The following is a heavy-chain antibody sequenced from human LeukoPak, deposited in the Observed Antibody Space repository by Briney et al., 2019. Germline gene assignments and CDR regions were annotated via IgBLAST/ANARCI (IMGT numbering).Heavy chain of an antibody. Sequence: GGSLRLSCVVSGFTLSNSWMSWVRQAPGKGLEWVANIKQDGSEKYYVDSVKGRFTISRDNAKNSLYLQMSSLRAEDTAVYYCARATSAYYYPDAFDIWGQGTMVTVSS. D-gene: IGHD3-22*01. J-gene: IGHJ3*02. V-gene: IGHV3-7*03. CDR3: ARATSAYYYPDAFDI. CDR1: GFTLSNSW. CDR2: IKQDGSEK.